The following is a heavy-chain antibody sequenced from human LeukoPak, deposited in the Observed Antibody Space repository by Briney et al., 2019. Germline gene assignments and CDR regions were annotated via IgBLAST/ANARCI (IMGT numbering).Heavy chain of an antibody. Sequence: SGFSXXXFVMXXVRQAPGKGLEWVAVIRPDGSHISYVDPVKGRFTISRDNSNNTLYLQMSSLRAEDTALYYCLREVDWKYAFDYWGRGTLVTVSS. V-gene: IGHV3-33*01. CDR2: IRPDGSHI. D-gene: IGHD1-7*01. CDR3: LREVDWKYAFDY. CDR1: GFSXXXFV. J-gene: IGHJ4*02.